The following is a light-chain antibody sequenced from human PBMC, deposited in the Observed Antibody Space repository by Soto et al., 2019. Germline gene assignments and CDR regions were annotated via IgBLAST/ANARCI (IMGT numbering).Light chain of an antibody. CDR3: CSYTSSSTLV. CDR2: DVT. V-gene: IGLV2-14*03. J-gene: IGLJ2*01. Sequence: QSALTQPASASGFPGQSIIISCSGTSSDIGGYNYVSWYQQHPCKAPKLMIYDVTNRPSGVSNRFSGSKSGITASLTISGLQAEHEADYYCCSYTSSSTLVFGGGTKVTVL. CDR1: SSDIGGYNY.